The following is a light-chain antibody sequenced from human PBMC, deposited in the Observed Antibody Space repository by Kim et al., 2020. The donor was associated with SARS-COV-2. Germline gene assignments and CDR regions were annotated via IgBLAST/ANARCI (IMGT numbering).Light chain of an antibody. J-gene: IGLJ2*01. CDR2: QGT. Sequence: LSHGQTASISCSGDRLGDKYAFWYQQKPGQSPLLVIYQGTKRPSGIPARFSGSLSGNTATLTISGTQAMDEADYYCQAWDSSTVIFGGGTQLTVL. V-gene: IGLV3-1*01. CDR3: QAWDSSTVI. CDR1: RLGDKY.